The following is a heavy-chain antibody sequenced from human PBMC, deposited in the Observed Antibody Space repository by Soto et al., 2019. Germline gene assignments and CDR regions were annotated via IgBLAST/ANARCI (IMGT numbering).Heavy chain of an antibody. CDR1: GFTFSSYG. D-gene: IGHD4-17*01. CDR3: AKEGYGGNFEFDY. CDR2: ISYDGSNN. V-gene: IGHV3-30*18. Sequence: QVQLVESGGGVVQPGRSLRLSCAASGFTFSSYGMHWVRQAPGKGLEWVAVISYDGSNNYYADSVKGRFTISRDNSKNTLYLQMNSMRAEDTAMYYCAKEGYGGNFEFDYWGQGTLVTVSS. J-gene: IGHJ4*02.